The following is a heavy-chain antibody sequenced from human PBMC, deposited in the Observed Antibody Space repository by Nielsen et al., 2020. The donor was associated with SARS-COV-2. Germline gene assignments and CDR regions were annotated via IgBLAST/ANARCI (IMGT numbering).Heavy chain of an antibody. V-gene: IGHV3-7*05. J-gene: IGHJ4*02. CDR1: GFTFSSYW. CDR2: IKQDGSEK. Sequence: GESLKISCAASGFTFSSYWMSWVRQAPGKGLEWVANIKQDGSEKYYVDSVKGRFTISRDNAKNSLYLQMNSLRAEDTAVYYCSTERSWGGFDYWGQGTLVTVSS. D-gene: IGHD7-27*01. CDR3: STERSWGGFDY.